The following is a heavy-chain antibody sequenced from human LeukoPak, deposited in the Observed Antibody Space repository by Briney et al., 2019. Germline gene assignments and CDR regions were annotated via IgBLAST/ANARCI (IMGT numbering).Heavy chain of an antibody. V-gene: IGHV3-7*01. J-gene: IGHJ1*01. CDR1: GFTFSSYW. Sequence: GGSLRLSCAASGFTFSSYWMSWVRQAPGKGLEWVANIKQDGSEKYYVDSVKGRFTISRDNAKNSLYLQMNSLRAEDTAVYYCAGYSGWTPEYFQHWGQGTLVTVSS. CDR3: AGYSGWTPEYFQH. D-gene: IGHD6-19*01. CDR2: IKQDGSEK.